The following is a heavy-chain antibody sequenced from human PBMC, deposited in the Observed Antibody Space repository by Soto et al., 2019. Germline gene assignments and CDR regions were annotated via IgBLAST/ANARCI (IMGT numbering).Heavy chain of an antibody. CDR1: GFTFSSYA. D-gene: IGHD2-21*01. Sequence: GGSLRLSCAASGFTFSSYAMSWVRQAPGKGLEWVSAISGSGGSTYYADSVKGRFTISRDNSKNTLYLQMNSLRAEDTAVYYCANDIHDHIAYYFDYWGQGTLVTVSS. V-gene: IGHV3-23*01. J-gene: IGHJ4*02. CDR3: ANDIHDHIAYYFDY. CDR2: ISGSGGST.